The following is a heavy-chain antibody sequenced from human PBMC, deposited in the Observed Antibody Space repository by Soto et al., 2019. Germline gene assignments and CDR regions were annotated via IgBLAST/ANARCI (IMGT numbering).Heavy chain of an antibody. Sequence: EVQLLESGGALVQPGGSLRLSCAASGFTFSTYAMTWVRQAPGKGLEWVASLTNTGDSTHYPDSVKGRFTISRDNSKNTMYLQMSSLRAEDTAVYYCARWGPRDGYRDLDYWGQGTQVTVSS. D-gene: IGHD5-18*01. CDR3: ARWGPRDGYRDLDY. V-gene: IGHV3-23*01. J-gene: IGHJ4*02. CDR1: GFTFSTYA. CDR2: LTNTGDST.